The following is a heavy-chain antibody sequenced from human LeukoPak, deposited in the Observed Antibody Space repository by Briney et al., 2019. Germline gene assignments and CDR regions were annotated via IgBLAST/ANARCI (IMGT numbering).Heavy chain of an antibody. V-gene: IGHV3-30-3*01. CDR2: ISYDGSNK. J-gene: IGHJ4*02. Sequence: GGSLRLSCAASGFTFSSYAMHGVRQAPGKGLEWVAVISYDGSNKYYADSVKGRFTISRDNSKNTLYLQMNSLRAEDTAVYYCAKAGAYSSSWYYFDYWGQGTLVTVSS. D-gene: IGHD6-13*01. CDR3: AKAGAYSSSWYYFDY. CDR1: GFTFSSYA.